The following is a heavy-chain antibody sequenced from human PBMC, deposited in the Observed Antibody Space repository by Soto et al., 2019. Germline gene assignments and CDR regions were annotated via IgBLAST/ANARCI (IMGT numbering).Heavy chain of an antibody. D-gene: IGHD3-9*01. CDR1: GFTFDDYA. CDR2: ISWNSGSI. Sequence: EVQLVESGGGLVQPGRSLRLSCAASGFTFDDYAMHWVRQAPGKGLEWVSGISWNSGSIGYADSVKGRFTISRDNAKNSLYLQMNSQRAEGTALYYCAKADYDILTGAFDIWGQGTMVTGSS. CDR3: AKADYDILTGAFDI. V-gene: IGHV3-9*01. J-gene: IGHJ3*02.